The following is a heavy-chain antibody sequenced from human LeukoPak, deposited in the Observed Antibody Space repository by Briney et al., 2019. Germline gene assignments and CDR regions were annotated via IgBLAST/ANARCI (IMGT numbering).Heavy chain of an antibody. CDR1: GFTFSSYA. Sequence: GGSLRLSCAASGFTFSSYAMSWVRQAPGKGLEWVANIKQEGGGKYYVDSVKGRFTISRDNAKNSLYLQMNSLRAEDTAVYYCARDRRGSGWFQAPYYYYYGMDVWGQGTTVTVSS. CDR3: ARDRRGSGWFQAPYYYYYGMDV. V-gene: IGHV3-7*01. D-gene: IGHD6-19*01. CDR2: IKQEGGGK. J-gene: IGHJ6*02.